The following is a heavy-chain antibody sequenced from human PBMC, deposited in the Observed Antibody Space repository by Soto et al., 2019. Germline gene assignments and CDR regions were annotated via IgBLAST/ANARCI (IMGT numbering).Heavy chain of an antibody. Sequence: AASVKVSCKASGYTFTSYGISWVRQAPGQGLEWMGWISAYNGNTNYAQKLQGRVTMTTDTSTSTAYMELRSLRSDDTAVYYCARDRYYDFWSGYSLNYYYYGMDVWGQGTTVTVSS. CDR2: ISAYNGNT. V-gene: IGHV1-18*01. D-gene: IGHD3-3*01. CDR3: ARDRYYDFWSGYSLNYYYYGMDV. J-gene: IGHJ6*02. CDR1: GYTFTSYG.